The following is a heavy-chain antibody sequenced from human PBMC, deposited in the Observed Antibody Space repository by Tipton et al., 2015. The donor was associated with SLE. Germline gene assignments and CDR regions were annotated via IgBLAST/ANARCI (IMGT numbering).Heavy chain of an antibody. CDR2: IGAGGDT. CDR1: GFTFSSSD. J-gene: IGHJ6*03. CDR3: VRVGCSSTNCYVYYYYYYMDV. D-gene: IGHD2-2*01. Sequence: SLRLSCAASGFTFSSSDMHWVRQATGKGLEWVSAIGAGGDTYYPASVKGRFTISRENAKNSLYLQMNSLRVGDTAVYYCVRVGCSSTNCYVYYYYYYMDVWGKGTTVTVSS. V-gene: IGHV3-13*01.